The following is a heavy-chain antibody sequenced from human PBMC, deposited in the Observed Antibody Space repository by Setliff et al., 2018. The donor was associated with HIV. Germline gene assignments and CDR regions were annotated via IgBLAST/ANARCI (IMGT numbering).Heavy chain of an antibody. Sequence: GGSLRLSCTASGFTFSGYSMNWVRQVPGKGLEWISYISSDSSPVYYADSVKGRFTISRDNAKNTLYLHMNSLRAEDTAIYYCAKDLPGSGWDFDYWGQGTLVTVSS. CDR2: ISSDSSPV. D-gene: IGHD6-19*01. V-gene: IGHV3-48*01. CDR1: GFTFSGYS. J-gene: IGHJ4*02. CDR3: AKDLPGSGWDFDY.